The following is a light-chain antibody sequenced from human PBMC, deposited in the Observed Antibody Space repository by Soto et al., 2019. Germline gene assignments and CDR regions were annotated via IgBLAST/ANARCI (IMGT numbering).Light chain of an antibody. CDR2: DAS. Sequence: AIQLTQSPSSLSASVGDRVTITCRASQGISSALAWYQQKPGKPPQLLIYDASSLESGVPSRFSGSGSGTDFTLTISSLQPEDFATYYCQQFNSYPRTFGQGTKVEIK. CDR3: QQFNSYPRT. V-gene: IGKV1-13*02. CDR1: QGISSA. J-gene: IGKJ1*01.